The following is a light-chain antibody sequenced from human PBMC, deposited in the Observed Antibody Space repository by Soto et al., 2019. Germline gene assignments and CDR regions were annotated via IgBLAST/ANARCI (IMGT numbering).Light chain of an antibody. Sequence: QSALTQPASVSGSPGQSITISCTGTSSDIGRYNYVSWYQQHPGKVPKLLISEVTNRPSGISNRFSGSKSGNTASLTISGLQDEDESDYYCSSYTTTFTQVFGTGTKLTVL. V-gene: IGLV2-14*01. CDR2: EVT. J-gene: IGLJ1*01. CDR1: SSDIGRYNY. CDR3: SSYTTTFTQV.